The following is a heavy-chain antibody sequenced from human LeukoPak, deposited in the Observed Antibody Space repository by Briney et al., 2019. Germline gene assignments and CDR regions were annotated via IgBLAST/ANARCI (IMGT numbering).Heavy chain of an antibody. V-gene: IGHV1-18*01. CDR1: GYIFSSYG. CDR3: ARVGGLGGGVVNPERLYFQH. Sequence: ASLQVSCKTSGYIFSSYGINWVRQAPGQGLEWVGWISAYNGDTKYAQKLQGRVTMTTDTSTRTVYMELRTLRSDDTAVYYCARVGGLGGGVVNPERLYFQHWGQGTLVTVSS. D-gene: IGHD3-16*01. CDR2: ISAYNGDT. J-gene: IGHJ1*01.